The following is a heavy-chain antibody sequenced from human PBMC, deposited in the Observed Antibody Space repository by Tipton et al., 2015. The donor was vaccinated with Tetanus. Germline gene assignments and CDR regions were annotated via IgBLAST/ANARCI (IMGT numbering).Heavy chain of an antibody. CDR3: ARDDQAVPATY. J-gene: IGHJ4*02. V-gene: IGHV3-7*01. Sequence: SGFTFSNYWMSWVRQAPGKGLEWVANIKPDGSEAFYVDSLKGRFIISRDSAKNSLYLQMNSLRAEDTAVHSCARDDQAVPATYWGQGTLVTVSS. CDR1: GFTFSNYW. CDR2: IKPDGSEA. D-gene: IGHD6-19*01.